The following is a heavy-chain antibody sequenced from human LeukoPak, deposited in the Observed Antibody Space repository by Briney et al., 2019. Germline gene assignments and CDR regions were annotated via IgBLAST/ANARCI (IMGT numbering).Heavy chain of an antibody. J-gene: IGHJ4*02. D-gene: IGHD1-7*01. CDR3: VRDGLNWNYDY. CDR2: ISPTSGDT. CDR1: GYTFTRYY. V-gene: IGHV1-2*02. Sequence: GASLKVSCKASGYTFTRYYIHWVRQAPGQGLEWMGWISPTSGDTMYAQKFQGRVTMTRDTSISTAYMELSRLRSDDTAVYYCVRDGLNWNYDYWGQGTLVAVSS.